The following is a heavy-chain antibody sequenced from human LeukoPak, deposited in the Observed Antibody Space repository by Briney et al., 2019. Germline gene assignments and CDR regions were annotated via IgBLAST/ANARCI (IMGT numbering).Heavy chain of an antibody. V-gene: IGHV4-34*01. J-gene: IGHJ6*03. CDR3: ARGVREGWLRSGEFRGYYYDYMDV. Sequence: NPSETLSLTCAVYGGSFSGYYWSWIRQPPGKGLEWIGEINHSGSTNYNPSLKSRVTISVDTSKNQFSLKLSSVTAADTAVYYCARGVREGWLRSGEFRGYYYDYMDVWGKGTTVTVSS. CDR1: GGSFSGYY. D-gene: IGHD5-12*01. CDR2: INHSGST.